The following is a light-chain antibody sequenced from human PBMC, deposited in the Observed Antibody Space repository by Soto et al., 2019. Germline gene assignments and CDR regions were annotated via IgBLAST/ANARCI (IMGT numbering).Light chain of an antibody. J-gene: IGLJ3*02. Sequence: QAVVTQEPSFSVSPGGTVTLTCGLSSGSVSTSYYPSWYQQTPGQAPRTLIYSTNTRSSGVPDRFSGSILGNKAALTITGAQADDESDYYCVLYMGSGISVFGGATQLTVL. CDR1: SGSVSTSYY. CDR3: VLYMGSGISV. CDR2: STN. V-gene: IGLV8-61*01.